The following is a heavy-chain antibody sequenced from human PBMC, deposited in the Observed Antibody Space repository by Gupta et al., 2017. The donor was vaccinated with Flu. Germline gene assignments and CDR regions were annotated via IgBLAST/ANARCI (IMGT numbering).Heavy chain of an antibody. J-gene: IGHJ6*02. CDR3: AKEALELFYYGMDV. CDR2: ISYDGSNK. CDR1: GFTFSSYG. V-gene: IGHV3-30*18. D-gene: IGHD1-7*01. Sequence: QVQLVESGGGVVQPGRSLRLSCAASGFTFSSYGMHWVRQAPGKGLEWVAVISYDGSNKYYADSVKGRFTISRDNSKNTLYLQMNSLRAEDTAVYYCAKEALELFYYGMDVWGQGTTVTVSS.